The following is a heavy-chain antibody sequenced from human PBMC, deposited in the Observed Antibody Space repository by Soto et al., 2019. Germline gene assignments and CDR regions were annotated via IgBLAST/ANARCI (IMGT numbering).Heavy chain of an antibody. J-gene: IGHJ6*02. CDR3: ASSLWFGDDYSGMDG. V-gene: IGHV1-69*02. D-gene: IGHD3-10*01. Sequence: QVQLVQSGAEVKKPGSSVKVSCKASGGTFSSYTISWVRQAPGQGLEWMGRIIPILGIANYAQKFQGRVTITADKSTSTAYMELSSMRSEDTAVYYWASSLWFGDDYSGMDGWGQGTTVTVSS. CDR2: IIPILGIA. CDR1: GGTFSSYT.